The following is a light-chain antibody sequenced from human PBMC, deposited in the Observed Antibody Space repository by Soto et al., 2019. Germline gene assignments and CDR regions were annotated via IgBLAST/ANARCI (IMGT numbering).Light chain of an antibody. V-gene: IGKV1-5*03. CDR3: QQYNTYPWT. CDR1: QSISNW. Sequence: DIQMTQSPSTLSASVGDRVTITCRASQSISNWLAWYQQKPGKAPKVLIYKASSLESGVPLRFSGSGSGTEFTLTISSLQPDDFATYYCQQYNTYPWTFGQGTKVEIK. CDR2: KAS. J-gene: IGKJ1*01.